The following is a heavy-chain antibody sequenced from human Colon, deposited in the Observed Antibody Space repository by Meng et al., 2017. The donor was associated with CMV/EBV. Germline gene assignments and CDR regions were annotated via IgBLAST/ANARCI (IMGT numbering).Heavy chain of an antibody. Sequence: SVKVSCKASGGTFSSYAISWVRQAPGQGLEWMGGIIPIFGTANYAQKFQGRVTITTDESTSTAYMELSSLRSEDTAVYYCARARYDSSGHYYAFDIWGQGTMVTVSS. CDR3: ARARYDSSGHYYAFDI. D-gene: IGHD3-22*01. CDR1: GGTFSSYA. J-gene: IGHJ3*02. CDR2: IIPIFGTA. V-gene: IGHV1-69*05.